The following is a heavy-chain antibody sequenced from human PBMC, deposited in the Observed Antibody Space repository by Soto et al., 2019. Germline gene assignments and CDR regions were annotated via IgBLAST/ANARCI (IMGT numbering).Heavy chain of an antibody. CDR2: ISGGGST. D-gene: IGHD3-16*01. J-gene: IGHJ4*02. Sequence: EVQLVESGGGLIQPGGSLRLPCAASGFTVSSNYMSWVRQAPGKGLEWVSLISGGGSTYYSDSVKGRFTISRDNYKNTLNLVMKSLRAEDTAVYYCARGSPSMTYFGEYYFDFWGQGSLVTVSS. V-gene: IGHV3-53*01. CDR1: GFTVSSNY. CDR3: ARGSPSMTYFGEYYFDF.